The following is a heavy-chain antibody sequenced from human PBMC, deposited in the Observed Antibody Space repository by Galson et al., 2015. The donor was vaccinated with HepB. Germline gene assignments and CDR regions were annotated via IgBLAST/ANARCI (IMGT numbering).Heavy chain of an antibody. CDR3: AKLYTISPGVLDAFDI. CDR1: GFTFSTYG. D-gene: IGHD2-2*02. J-gene: IGHJ3*02. Sequence: SLRLSCAASGFTFSTYGMHWVRQAPGKGLERVAVISYDGSTKSYGDSVKGRFTISRDNSKNTLYLQMSSLRAEDTAVYYCAKLYTISPGVLDAFDIWGQGTMVTVSS. V-gene: IGHV3-30*18. CDR2: ISYDGSTK.